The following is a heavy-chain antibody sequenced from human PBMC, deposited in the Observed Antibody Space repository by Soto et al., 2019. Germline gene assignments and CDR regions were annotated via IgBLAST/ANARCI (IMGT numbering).Heavy chain of an antibody. CDR3: ARTGIVVVSDWFDP. D-gene: IGHD3-22*01. J-gene: IGHJ5*02. Sequence: ASLKVAWKGAGYAFSSYYMHWVRQAPGQGLEWMGIINPSGGSTSYAQKFQGRVTMTRDTSTSTVYMELSSLRPEDTAVYYCARTGIVVVSDWFDPWGQGTLVTVSS. CDR1: GYAFSSYY. CDR2: INPSGGST. V-gene: IGHV1-46*01.